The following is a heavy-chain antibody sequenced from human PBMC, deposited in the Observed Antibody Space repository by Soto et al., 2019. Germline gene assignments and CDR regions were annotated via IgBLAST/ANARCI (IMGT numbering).Heavy chain of an antibody. J-gene: IGHJ1*01. Sequence: QVQLVESGGGVVQPGRSLRLSCAASGFTFSSYAMHWVRQAPGKGLEWVAVISYDGSNKYYADSVKGRFTISRDNSKNPLYLQMNSLRAEDTAVYYCARDTRTISGYYVAEYFQHWGQGTLVTVSS. CDR3: ARDTRTISGYYVAEYFQH. CDR2: ISYDGSNK. CDR1: GFTFSSYA. D-gene: IGHD3-22*01. V-gene: IGHV3-30-3*01.